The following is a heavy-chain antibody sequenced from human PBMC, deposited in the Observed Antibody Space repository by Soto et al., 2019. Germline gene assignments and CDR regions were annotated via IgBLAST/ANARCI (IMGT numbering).Heavy chain of an antibody. CDR3: AKTGPYCSTTSCYYYYGLDV. CDR2: ISYDGTYK. Sequence: GGSLRLSCAASGFTFSTYGMHWVRQAPGKGLEWVAVISYDGTYKYYEDSVKGRFTISRDNSRSTLFLQMNSLRAEDTAVYYCAKTGPYCSTTSCYYYYGLDVWGQGTTVTVSS. J-gene: IGHJ6*02. V-gene: IGHV3-30*18. CDR1: GFTFSTYG. D-gene: IGHD2-2*01.